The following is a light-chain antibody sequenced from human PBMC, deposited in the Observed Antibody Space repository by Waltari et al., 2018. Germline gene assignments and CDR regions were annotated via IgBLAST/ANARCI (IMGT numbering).Light chain of an antibody. CDR3: MQALQTPG. CDR1: QTLLHSNGYNY. CDR2: LGS. Sequence: DIVLTQSPLSLPVTPGEPASISCRSSQTLLHSNGYNYSDWYLQNPGQSPQVLIYLGSNRASGVPDRFSGSGSGTDFTLKISRVEAEDVGVYYCMQALQTPGFGQGTKVEIK. V-gene: IGKV2-28*01. J-gene: IGKJ1*01.